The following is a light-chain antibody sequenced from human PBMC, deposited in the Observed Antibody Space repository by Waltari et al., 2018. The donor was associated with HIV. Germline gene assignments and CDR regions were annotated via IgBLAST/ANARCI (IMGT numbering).Light chain of an antibody. J-gene: IGLJ1*01. Sequence: QSVLTQPTSVSGAPGQRVTISCPGSSPNIGAGYDVHWYQQLPGTAPKLLIYGNTNRPSGVPDRFSGSKSGTSASLSITGLLVEDEADYYCQSYDSSLSGYVFGTGTKVTVL. CDR1: SPNIGAGYD. V-gene: IGLV1-40*01. CDR3: QSYDSSLSGYV. CDR2: GNT.